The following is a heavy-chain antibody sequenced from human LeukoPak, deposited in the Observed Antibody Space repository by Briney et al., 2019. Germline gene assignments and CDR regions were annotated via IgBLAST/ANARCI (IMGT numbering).Heavy chain of an antibody. CDR1: GGSFSGYY. D-gene: IGHD2-2*01. CDR2: IYYSGST. Sequence: NPSETLSLTCAVYGGSFSGYYWSWIRQPPGKGLEWIGSIYYSGSTYYNPSLKSRVTISVDTSKNQFSLKLSSVTAADTAVYYCARHPILVVPAAPFDYWGQGTLVTVSS. CDR3: ARHPILVVPAAPFDY. V-gene: IGHV4-34*01. J-gene: IGHJ4*02.